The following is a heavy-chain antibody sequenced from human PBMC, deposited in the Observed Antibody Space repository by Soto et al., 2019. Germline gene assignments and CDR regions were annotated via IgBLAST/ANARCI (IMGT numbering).Heavy chain of an antibody. Sequence: PGGSLRLSCAASGFTFSSYAMHWVRQAPGKGLEWVAVISYDGSNKYYADSVKGRFTISRDNSKNTLYLQMNSLRAEDTAVYYCASGPDYGGNSDPFWGQGTLVTVSS. CDR3: ASGPDYGGNSDPF. D-gene: IGHD4-17*01. V-gene: IGHV3-30-3*01. CDR2: ISYDGSNK. J-gene: IGHJ4*02. CDR1: GFTFSSYA.